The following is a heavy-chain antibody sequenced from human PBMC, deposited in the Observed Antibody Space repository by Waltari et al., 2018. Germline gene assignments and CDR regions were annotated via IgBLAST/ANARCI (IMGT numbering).Heavy chain of an antibody. D-gene: IGHD3-3*01. J-gene: IGHJ4*02. V-gene: IGHV3-23*04. CDR3: AKSGLQSSGFGYFFDY. CDR1: GFTFASYA. Sequence: ELQLVESGGGLVQPGGSLRLSCAASGFTFASYAMNWVRQAPGKGLEGVSGIRGSGGSTYYADSVKGRFTISRDNSESTLYLQMNSLRAEDTAVYYCAKSGLQSSGFGYFFDYWGQGTLVTVSA. CDR2: IRGSGGST.